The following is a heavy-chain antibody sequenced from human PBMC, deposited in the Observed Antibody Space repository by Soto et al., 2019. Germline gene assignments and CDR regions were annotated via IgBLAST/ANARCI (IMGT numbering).Heavy chain of an antibody. V-gene: IGHV3-30*18. J-gene: IGHJ4*02. CDR1: GFTFSTNG. D-gene: IGHD3-16*01. CDR3: AKDRVESGLGEVDY. Sequence: QVQLVESGGGVVQPGRSLRLSCAASGFTFSTNGMQWVRQAPGKGLEWVAIISYDGSKKYYADSVKGRLTISRDNSKNTLYLQMNSLRAEDTAVYYCAKDRVESGLGEVDYWGQGTLVTVSS. CDR2: ISYDGSKK.